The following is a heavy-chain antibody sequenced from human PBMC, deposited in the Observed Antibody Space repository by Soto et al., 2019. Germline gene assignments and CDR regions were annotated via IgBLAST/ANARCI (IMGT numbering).Heavy chain of an antibody. CDR3: AGEYYDILTGYFIPFDY. D-gene: IGHD3-9*01. V-gene: IGHV3-23*01. CDR2: ISGSGGST. Sequence: PGKGLEWVSAISGSGGSTYYADSVKGRFTISRDNSKNTLYLQMNSLRAEDTAVYYCAGEYYDILTGYFIPFDYWGQGTLVTVSS. J-gene: IGHJ4*02.